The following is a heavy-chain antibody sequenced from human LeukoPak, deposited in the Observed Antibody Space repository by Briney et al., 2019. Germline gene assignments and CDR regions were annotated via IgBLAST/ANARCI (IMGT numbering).Heavy chain of an antibody. CDR2: IKSNADGGTT. Sequence: PGGSLRLSCAASGFTFSTYAMSWVRQAPGKGLEWVGRIKSNADGGTTDYAAPVKGRFTISRNDSEDTLYLQMNSLKTEDTAVYYCTTAEVDAFDIWGQGTMVTVSS. V-gene: IGHV3-15*01. J-gene: IGHJ3*02. CDR1: GFTFSTYA. CDR3: TTAEVDAFDI.